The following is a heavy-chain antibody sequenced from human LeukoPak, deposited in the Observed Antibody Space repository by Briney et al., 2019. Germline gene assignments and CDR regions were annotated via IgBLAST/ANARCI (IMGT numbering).Heavy chain of an antibody. Sequence: GGSLRLSCAASGFTFSNYAMSCGRQAPGKGLECVSAIDRGGGTYYDDSVQGRFTISRGNSKNTLYLQMNSLRSEDTAVYYCAKDPQGDWGQGTLVTVSS. V-gene: IGHV3-23*01. D-gene: IGHD3-16*01. J-gene: IGHJ4*02. CDR1: GFTFSNYA. CDR2: IDRGGGT. CDR3: AKDPQGD.